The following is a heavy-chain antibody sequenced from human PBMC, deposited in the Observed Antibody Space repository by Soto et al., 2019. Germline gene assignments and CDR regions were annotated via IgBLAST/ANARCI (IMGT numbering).Heavy chain of an antibody. CDR2: ISAYNGNT. Sequence: GASVKVSCKASGYTFTSYGISWVRQAPGQGLEWMGWISAYNGNTNYAQKLQGRVTMTTDTSTSTAYMELRSLRSDDTAVYYCARAPLMTTVTTWGGPNWFDPWGKGPLVTASS. CDR1: GYTFTSYG. D-gene: IGHD4-17*01. CDR3: ARAPLMTTVTTWGGPNWFDP. V-gene: IGHV1-18*01. J-gene: IGHJ5*02.